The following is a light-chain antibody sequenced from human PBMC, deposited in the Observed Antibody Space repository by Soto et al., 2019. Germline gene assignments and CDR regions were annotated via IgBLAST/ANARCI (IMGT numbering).Light chain of an antibody. V-gene: IGKV3-15*01. CDR1: QSINYN. Sequence: EIVMTQSPATLSLSPGERATLSCRASQSINYNLSWYQHKPGHAPRLLIYDTSTRAAGIPARLSGSGSWADFTLTISSLQADDFAVYYYQQYNSWRSITFGQGTRLE. J-gene: IGKJ5*01. CDR2: DTS. CDR3: QQYNSWRSIT.